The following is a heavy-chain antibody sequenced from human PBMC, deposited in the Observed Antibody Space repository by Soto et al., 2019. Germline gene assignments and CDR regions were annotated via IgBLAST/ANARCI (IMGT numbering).Heavy chain of an antibody. CDR1: GFSLSTSGMC. CDR2: IDWDDDK. Sequence: GPTLVNPTQTLTLTCTFSGFSLSTSGMCVSWIRQPPGKALEWLARIDWDDDKYYSTSLKTRLTISKDTSKNQAVLTMTNMDPVDTATYYCARMLNYYDSSGYYDYWGQGTLVTVSS. D-gene: IGHD3-22*01. CDR3: ARMLNYYDSSGYYDY. J-gene: IGHJ4*02. V-gene: IGHV2-70*11.